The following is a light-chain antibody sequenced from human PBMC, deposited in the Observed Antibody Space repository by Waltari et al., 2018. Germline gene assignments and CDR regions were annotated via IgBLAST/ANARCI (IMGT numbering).Light chain of an antibody. Sequence: DIQMTQSPSAMSASVGDRVTITCRASQDISNYLAWFPQKPGKVPKRLIYVASRLQSGVPSRFSGSGFGTEFTLTISSLQPEDFATYYCLQHNSYPLTFGGGTKVEIK. CDR1: QDISNY. CDR2: VAS. J-gene: IGKJ4*01. V-gene: IGKV1-17*03. CDR3: LQHNSYPLT.